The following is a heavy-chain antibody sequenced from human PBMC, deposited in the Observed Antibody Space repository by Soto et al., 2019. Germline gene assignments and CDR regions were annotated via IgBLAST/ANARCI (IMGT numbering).Heavy chain of an antibody. J-gene: IGHJ4*02. CDR1: GCPFSSYA. CDR2: ISGSGGST. D-gene: IGHD3-9*01. Sequence: PGGSLRLSCAASGCPFSSYAMSWVRQAPGKGLEWVSAISGSGGSTYYADSVKGRFTISRDNSKNTLYLQMNSLRAEDTAVYYCAKDRSLIRYFDWLPGGPIDYWGQGTLVTVSS. CDR3: AKDRSLIRYFDWLPGGPIDY. V-gene: IGHV3-23*01.